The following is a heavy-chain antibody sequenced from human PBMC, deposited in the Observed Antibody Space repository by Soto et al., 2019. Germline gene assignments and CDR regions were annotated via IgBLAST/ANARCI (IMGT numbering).Heavy chain of an antibody. V-gene: IGHV1-69*01. CDR1: GGTFSSYA. D-gene: IGHD3-3*01. CDR2: IIPIFGTA. Sequence: QVQLVQSGAEGKKPGSSVKVSCKASGGTFSSYAISWVRQAPGQGLQGMGGIIPIFGTANYAQKFQGRVTITADESTSTAERELSSLISEDTAVYYCARTPRPMWSGYYSNYYHGMDVWGQGTTVTVSS. J-gene: IGHJ6*02. CDR3: ARTPRPMWSGYYSNYYHGMDV.